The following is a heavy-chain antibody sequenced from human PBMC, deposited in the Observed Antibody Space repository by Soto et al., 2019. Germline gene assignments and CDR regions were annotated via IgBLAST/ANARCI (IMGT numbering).Heavy chain of an antibody. V-gene: IGHV3-23*01. J-gene: IGHJ4*02. Sequence: GGSLRLSCAASGFTFSNYAMSWVRQAPGKGLEWVSAIDDSGGSTYSADSVKGRFTISRDNSKNTLYLQMNSLRADDTAVYYCARRRDASGSYFDSWGQGTLVTVSS. CDR1: GFTFSNYA. D-gene: IGHD3-10*01. CDR3: ARRRDASGSYFDS. CDR2: IDDSGGST.